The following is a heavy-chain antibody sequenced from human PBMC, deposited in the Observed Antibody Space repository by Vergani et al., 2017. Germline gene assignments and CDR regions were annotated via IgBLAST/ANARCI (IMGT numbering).Heavy chain of an antibody. CDR1: GFTFSSYG. D-gene: IGHD2-2*03. J-gene: IGHJ6*03. CDR3: ASLGIVVVPAAISPYYMDV. CDR2: IWYDGSNK. V-gene: IGHV3-33*01. Sequence: QVQLVESGGGVVQPGRSLRLSCAASGFTFSSYGMHWVRQAPGKGLEWVAVIWYDGSNKYYADSVKGRFTISRDNSKNKLYLQMNSLRAEDTAVYYCASLGIVVVPAAISPYYMDVWGKGTTVTVSS.